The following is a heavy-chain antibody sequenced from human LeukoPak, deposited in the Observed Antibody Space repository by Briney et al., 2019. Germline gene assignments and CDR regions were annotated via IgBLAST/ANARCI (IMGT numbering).Heavy chain of an antibody. J-gene: IGHJ4*02. D-gene: IGHD6-25*01. CDR1: GFTFSDYY. V-gene: IGHV3-11*04. CDR3: ARERGHHFEY. CDR2: ISNSVSSII. Sequence: GGSLRLSXAASGFTFSDYYMSWIRQAPGKGLEWISYISNSVSSIIYYADSVKGRFTISRDNAKNSLYLQMNSLRAEDTAVYYCARERGHHFEYWGQGTVVTVSS.